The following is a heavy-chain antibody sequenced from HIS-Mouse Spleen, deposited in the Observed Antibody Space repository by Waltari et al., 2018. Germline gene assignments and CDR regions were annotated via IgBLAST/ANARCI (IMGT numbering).Heavy chain of an antibody. Sequence: EVQLVESGGGLVKPGGSLRLSCAASGFTFSSYSMNWVRQAPGKGLEWVSSISSSSSYIYYADSVKGRLTIARDKAKNSLYLQMNSLRAEDTAVYYCARDYGGNSGVDAFDIWGQGTMVTVSS. J-gene: IGHJ3*02. D-gene: IGHD4-17*01. CDR3: ARDYGGNSGVDAFDI. V-gene: IGHV3-21*01. CDR2: ISSSSSYI. CDR1: GFTFSSYS.